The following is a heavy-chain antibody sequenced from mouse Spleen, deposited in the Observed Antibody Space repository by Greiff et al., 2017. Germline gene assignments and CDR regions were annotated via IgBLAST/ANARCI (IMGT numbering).Heavy chain of an antibody. CDR2: INPNNGGT. D-gene: IGHD2-13*01. CDR1: GYTFTDYN. CDR3: ARSGYGDYVDYYAMDY. Sequence: EVQRVESGPELVKPGASVKIPCKASGYTFTDYNMDWVKQSHGKSLEWIGDINPNNGGTIYNQKFKGKATLTVDKSSSTAYMELRSLTSEDTAVYYCARSGYGDYVDYYAMDYWGQGTSVTVSS. V-gene: IGHV1-18*01. J-gene: IGHJ4*01.